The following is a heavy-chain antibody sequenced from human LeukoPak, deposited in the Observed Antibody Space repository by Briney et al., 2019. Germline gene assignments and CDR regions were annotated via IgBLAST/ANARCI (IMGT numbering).Heavy chain of an antibody. J-gene: IGHJ4*02. CDR3: ARNIGTAVLDF. Sequence: GASVKVSCKASGYTFTNYYLHWVRQAPGQGLEWMGIINPSGGGTTYAQKFQGRLTITRDMSTTTFHMELSGLGSEDTAVYYCARNIGTAVLDFWGQGTLVSVAS. V-gene: IGHV1-46*01. D-gene: IGHD5-12*01. CDR2: INPSGGGT. CDR1: GYTFTNYY.